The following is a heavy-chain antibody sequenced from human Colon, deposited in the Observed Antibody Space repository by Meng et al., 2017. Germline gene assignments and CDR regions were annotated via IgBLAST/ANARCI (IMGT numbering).Heavy chain of an antibody. CDR1: GDSISSGNG. V-gene: IGHV4-4*02. CDR3: ARKRTSPGTLGFDY. CDR2: IYPSGRT. D-gene: IGHD6-13*01. J-gene: IGHJ4*02. Sequence: QVQLQESGPGLVKPSGTLSLTCAVSGDSISSGNGWTWVRQPPGKGLEWIGEIYPSGRTRSNPSLQGRVTILLEKSKNQFSLELNSVTAADTAIYFCARKRTSPGTLGFDYWGQGTLVTVSS.